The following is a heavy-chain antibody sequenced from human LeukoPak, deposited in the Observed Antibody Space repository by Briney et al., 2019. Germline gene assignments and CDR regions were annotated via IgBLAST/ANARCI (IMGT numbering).Heavy chain of an antibody. CDR3: GRDPRLGIRGYTYGYIDY. D-gene: IGHD5-18*01. CDR1: GYTFTSYY. Sequence: ASVKVSCKASGYTFTSYYMHWVREPPGQGFEWVGWINTNTGNSSYAQGFTGRYVFYLDTSVSTAYLQISGLTADDTAVYFCGRDPRLGIRGYTYGYIDYWGQGTLVTVSS. J-gene: IGHJ4*02. V-gene: IGHV7-4-1*02. CDR2: INTNTGNS.